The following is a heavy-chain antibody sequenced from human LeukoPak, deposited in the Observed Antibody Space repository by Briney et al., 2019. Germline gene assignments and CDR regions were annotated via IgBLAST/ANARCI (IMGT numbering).Heavy chain of an antibody. D-gene: IGHD1-7*01. V-gene: IGHV4-59*01. Sequence: PSETLSLTCTVSGGSFSGYYWSWMRQPPGKGLEWIGYVYYSGSTNYNPSLKSRVTISVDTSKKQFSLKLNSVTAADTAVYYCARDFAGNYYFHYWGQGTLVTVSS. J-gene: IGHJ4*02. CDR1: GGSFSGYY. CDR2: VYYSGST. CDR3: ARDFAGNYYFHY.